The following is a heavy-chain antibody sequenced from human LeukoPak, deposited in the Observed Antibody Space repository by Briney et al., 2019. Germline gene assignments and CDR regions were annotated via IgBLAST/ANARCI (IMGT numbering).Heavy chain of an antibody. CDR3: ARGTYYYDSSGYCFFDY. J-gene: IGHJ4*02. CDR1: GYTFTGYY. CDR2: INPNSGGT. Sequence: ASVKVSCKASGYTFTGYYMHWVRQAPGQGLEWMGRINPNSGGTNYAQKFQGRVTMTRDTSISTAYMELSRLGSDDTAVYYCARGTYYYDSSGYCFFDYWGQGTLVTVSS. V-gene: IGHV1-2*06. D-gene: IGHD3-22*01.